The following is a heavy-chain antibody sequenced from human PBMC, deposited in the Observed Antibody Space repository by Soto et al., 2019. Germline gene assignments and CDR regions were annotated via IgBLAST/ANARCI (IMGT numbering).Heavy chain of an antibody. CDR1: GFTFSSYW. D-gene: IGHD4-4*01. J-gene: IGHJ4*02. CDR3: ARGLPNYSSFDS. CDR2: VSSDGSST. Sequence: EVQLVESGGGLVQPGESLRLSCAASGFTFSSYWMHWIRQAPGKGLVWVSRVSSDGSSTVYATSVKGRLTISRDNAKNTLSLQMNSLSDEDTAVYYCARGLPNYSSFDSWGQGNLVTVSS. V-gene: IGHV3-74*01.